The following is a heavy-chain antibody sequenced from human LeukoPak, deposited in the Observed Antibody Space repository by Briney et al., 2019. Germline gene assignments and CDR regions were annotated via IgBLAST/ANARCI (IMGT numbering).Heavy chain of an antibody. Sequence: GASVKVSCTASGYTFTSYGISWVRQAPGQGLEGMGWISAYNGNTNYAQKLQGRVTMTTDTSTSTAYMELRSLRSDDTAVYYCARDGDIVVVPAAINPFYYYYGMDVWGQGTTVTVSS. V-gene: IGHV1-18*01. CDR2: ISAYNGNT. CDR3: ARDGDIVVVPAAINPFYYYYGMDV. CDR1: GYTFTSYG. D-gene: IGHD2-2*02. J-gene: IGHJ6*02.